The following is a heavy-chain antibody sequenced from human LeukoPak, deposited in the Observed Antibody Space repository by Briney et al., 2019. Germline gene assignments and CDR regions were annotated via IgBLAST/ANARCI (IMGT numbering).Heavy chain of an antibody. CDR2: ISAYNGNT. D-gene: IGHD2-8*02. CDR3: ARDLPGPWSYYFDY. J-gene: IGHJ4*01. CDR1: GYTFTSCG. V-gene: IGHV1-18*04. Sequence: ASVKVSCKASGYTFTSCGISWVRQAPGQGLEWMGWISAYNGNTNYAQKLQGRVTMTTDTSTSTAYMELRSLRSDDTAVYYCARDLPGPWSYYFDYWGHGTLVTVSS.